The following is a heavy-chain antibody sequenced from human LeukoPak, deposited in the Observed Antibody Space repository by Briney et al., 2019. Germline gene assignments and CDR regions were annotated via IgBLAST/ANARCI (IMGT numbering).Heavy chain of an antibody. CDR1: GFTVSSNY. Sequence: GGSLRLPCAASGFTVSSNYMSWVRQAPGKGLEWVALIHSGGSTYYADSVKGRFTISTDNSKNTMYLQMNSLRAEDTAVYYCARDYGSGSYYTDYWGQGTLVTVSS. D-gene: IGHD3-10*01. CDR2: IHSGGST. J-gene: IGHJ4*02. CDR3: ARDYGSGSYYTDY. V-gene: IGHV3-53*01.